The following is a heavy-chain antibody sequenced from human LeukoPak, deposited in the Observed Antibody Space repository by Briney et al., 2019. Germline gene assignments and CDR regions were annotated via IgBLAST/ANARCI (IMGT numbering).Heavy chain of an antibody. J-gene: IGHJ4*02. CDR3: ARGRPGSGWSFDY. CDR1: GYTFTTYY. CDR2: INPSGGTT. Sequence: ASVKVSCKTSGYTFTTYYMHWVRQAPGQGLEWMGIINPSGGTTNYAQKFQGRVTMTMDTSTTTLYMELSSLRSEDTAVYYCARGRPGSGWSFDYWGQGTLVTVSS. D-gene: IGHD6-19*01. V-gene: IGHV1-46*01.